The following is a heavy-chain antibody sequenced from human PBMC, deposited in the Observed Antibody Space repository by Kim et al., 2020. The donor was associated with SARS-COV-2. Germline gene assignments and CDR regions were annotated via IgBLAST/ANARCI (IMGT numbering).Heavy chain of an antibody. CDR3: AKCQYSYGSDAFDI. CDR1: GFTFSNYA. D-gene: IGHD5-18*01. CDR2: IRGGGANA. J-gene: IGHJ3*02. Sequence: GGSLRLSCAASGFTFSNYAMNWVRQAPGKGLEWVSVIRGGGANAKYADSVKGRFTISRDNSKNTLYLQMNSLRGEDTAVYYCAKCQYSYGSDAFDIWGQGTLVTVSS. V-gene: IGHV3-23*01.